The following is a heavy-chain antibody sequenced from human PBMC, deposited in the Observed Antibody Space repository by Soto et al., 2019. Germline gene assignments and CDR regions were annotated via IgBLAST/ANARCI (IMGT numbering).Heavy chain of an antibody. Sequence: GESLKISCKGSGYKFATYWVAWVRQMPGRGLEWMGIIYPGDSETIYSSSFRGHVTISADKSLNTAYLQWDSLTASDSAIYYCARGFTGSAGRFDSWGQGTVVTVSS. CDR1: GYKFATYW. D-gene: IGHD6-25*01. CDR3: ARGFTGSAGRFDS. V-gene: IGHV5-51*01. CDR2: IYPGDSET. J-gene: IGHJ5*01.